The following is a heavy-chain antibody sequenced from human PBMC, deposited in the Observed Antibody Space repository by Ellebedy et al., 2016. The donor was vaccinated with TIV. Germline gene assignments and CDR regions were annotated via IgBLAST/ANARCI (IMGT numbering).Heavy chain of an antibody. CDR3: ARGGSDCSSTSCYGPPQFDP. D-gene: IGHD2-2*01. CDR1: GFTFSSYA. Sequence: GGSLRLSXAASGFTFSSYAMHWVRQAPGKGLEWVAVISYDGSNKYYADSVKGRFTISRDNSKNTLYLQMNSLRAEDTAVYYCARGGSDCSSTSCYGPPQFDPWGQGTLVTVSS. CDR2: ISYDGSNK. V-gene: IGHV3-30-3*01. J-gene: IGHJ5*02.